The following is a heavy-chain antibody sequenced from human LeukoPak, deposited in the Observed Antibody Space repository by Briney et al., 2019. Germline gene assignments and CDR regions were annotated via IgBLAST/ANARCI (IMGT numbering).Heavy chain of an antibody. CDR2: IYYSGST. D-gene: IGHD7-27*01. CDR1: GGSISSYY. CDR3: ARWRALLGIFDY. V-gene: IGHV4-59*08. Sequence: TSETLSLTCTVSGGSISSYYWSWIRQPPGKGLEWIGYIYYSGSTNYNPSLKSRVTISVDTSKNQFSLKLSSVTATDTAVYYCARWRALLGIFDYWGQGTLVTVSS. J-gene: IGHJ4*02.